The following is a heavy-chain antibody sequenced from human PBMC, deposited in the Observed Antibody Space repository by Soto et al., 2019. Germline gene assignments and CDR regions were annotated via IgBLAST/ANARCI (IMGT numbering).Heavy chain of an antibody. D-gene: IGHD3-3*01. Sequence: QLHLVQSGAVVKKPGASVTVSCSASGYPVTAYYMHWVRQAPGRGHEWMGGINPATGAAKYTQTFQGRVTMTGATSTSTVFMELSGLTYEATAVFYCARGGGVGVAGSAAFDMWGQWTLVTVSS. CDR3: ARGGGVGVAGSAAFDM. CDR1: GYPVTAYY. V-gene: IGHV1-2*02. CDR2: INPATGAA. J-gene: IGHJ3*02.